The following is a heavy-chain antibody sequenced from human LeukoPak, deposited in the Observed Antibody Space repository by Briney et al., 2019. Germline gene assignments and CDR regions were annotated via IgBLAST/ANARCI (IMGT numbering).Heavy chain of an antibody. D-gene: IGHD5-18*01. CDR3: ARGPFTMSEYSYGYVDYFDY. J-gene: IGHJ4*02. CDR1: GYSFTSYW. CDR2: IYPGDSDT. V-gene: IGHV5-51*01. Sequence: GESLKISCKGSGYSFTSYWIGWVRQMPGKGLEWMGIIYPGDSDTRYGPSFQGQVTISADKSISTAYLQWSSLKASDTAMYYCARGPFTMSEYSYGYVDYFDYWGQGTLVTVSS.